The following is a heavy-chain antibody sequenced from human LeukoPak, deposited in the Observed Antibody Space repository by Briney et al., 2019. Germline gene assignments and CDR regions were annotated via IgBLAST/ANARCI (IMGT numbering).Heavy chain of an antibody. CDR1: GGSISSSSYY. D-gene: IGHD4-23*01. CDR2: IYYSGST. Sequence: SETLSLTCTVSGGSISSSSYYWGWIRQPPGKGLEWIGSIYYSGSTYYNPSLKSRVTISVDTSKNQFSLKLSSVTAADTAVYYCARGNRRYGGNLDYWGQGTLVTVSS. CDR3: ARGNRRYGGNLDY. J-gene: IGHJ4*02. V-gene: IGHV4-39*07.